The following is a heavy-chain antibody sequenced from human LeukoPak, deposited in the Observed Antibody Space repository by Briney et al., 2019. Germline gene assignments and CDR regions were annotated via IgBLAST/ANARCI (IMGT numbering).Heavy chain of an antibody. CDR2: IEKDGRGT. V-gene: IGHV3-23*05. Sequence: GGSLRLSCAASGYTFSNYATKWVRQAPGKGLEWVSTIEKDGRGTYYADSVNGRFAISRDNSKNALYLQMNSLRVDDTAKYYCEKCAGFVIKNWYFDLWGRGTLVTASS. CDR1: GYTFSNYA. D-gene: IGHD6-6*01. CDR3: EKCAGFVIKNWYFDL. J-gene: IGHJ2*01.